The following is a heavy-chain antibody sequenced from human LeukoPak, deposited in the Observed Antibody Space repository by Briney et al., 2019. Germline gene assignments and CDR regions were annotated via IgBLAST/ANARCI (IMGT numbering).Heavy chain of an antibody. D-gene: IGHD3-9*01. J-gene: IGHJ4*02. CDR2: IWYDGSNK. CDR1: GFTFSSYG. CDR3: ARDTTGYGPDFDY. Sequence: GGSLRLSCAASGFTFSSYGMHWVRQAPGKGLEGVAVIWYDGSNKYYADSVKGRFTISRDNSKNTLYLQMNSLRAEDTAVYYCARDTTGYGPDFDYRGQGTLVTVSS. V-gene: IGHV3-33*01.